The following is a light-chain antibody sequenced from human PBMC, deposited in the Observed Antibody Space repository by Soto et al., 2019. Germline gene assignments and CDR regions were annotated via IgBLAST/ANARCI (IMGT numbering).Light chain of an antibody. CDR3: QQYNDWPRT. Sequence: EIVLTQSPGTLSLSPGERATLSCRASQSVSNNYLAWYQQKPGKAPRLLIYGASTRATGSPDRFSASGSATEFTLTISSLQSEDFAVYYCQQYNDWPRTLGQGTKVDIK. V-gene: IGKV3-15*01. CDR1: QSVSNN. CDR2: GAS. J-gene: IGKJ1*01.